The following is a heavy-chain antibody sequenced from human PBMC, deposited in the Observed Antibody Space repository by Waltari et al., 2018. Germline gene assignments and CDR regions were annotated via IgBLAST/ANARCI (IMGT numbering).Heavy chain of an antibody. V-gene: IGHV4-38-2*01. CDR1: GYSISSGYY. CDR2: IYHSGST. J-gene: IGHJ5*02. CDR3: ARPIAVGWFDP. Sequence: QVQLQESGPGLVKPSETLSLTCAVSGYSISSGYYWGWIRQPPGKGLEWIGSIYHSGSTYYNPSLKSRVTISVDTSKNQFSLKLSSVTAADTAVYYCARPIAVGWFDPWGQGTLVTVSS. D-gene: IGHD6-19*01.